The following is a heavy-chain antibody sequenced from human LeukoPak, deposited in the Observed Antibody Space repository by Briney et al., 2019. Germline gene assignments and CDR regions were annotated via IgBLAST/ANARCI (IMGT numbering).Heavy chain of an antibody. J-gene: IGHJ4*02. CDR3: ARHKEMATIDY. D-gene: IGHD5-24*01. CDR2: IYYSGST. V-gene: IGHV4-39*01. Sequence: SETLSLTCTVSGVSISSSSYYWGWIRQPPGKGLEWIGSIYYSGSTYYNPSLKSRVTISVDTSKNQFSLKLSSVTAADTAVYYCARHKEMATIDYWGQGTLVTVSS. CDR1: GVSISSSSYY.